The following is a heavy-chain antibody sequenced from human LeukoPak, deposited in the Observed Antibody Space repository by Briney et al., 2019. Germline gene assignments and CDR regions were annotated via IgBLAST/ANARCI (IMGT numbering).Heavy chain of an antibody. CDR2: IYYSGST. J-gene: IGHJ4*02. Sequence: SETLSLTCTVSGGSISSSNYYWGWIRQPPGKGLEWIGSIYYSGSTYYNPSLKSRVTISVDTSKNQFSLKLSSVTAADTAVYYCARGGKKFYSNYGLYFDYWGQGTLVTVSS. D-gene: IGHD4-11*01. V-gene: IGHV4-39*01. CDR1: GGSISSSNYY. CDR3: ARGGKKFYSNYGLYFDY.